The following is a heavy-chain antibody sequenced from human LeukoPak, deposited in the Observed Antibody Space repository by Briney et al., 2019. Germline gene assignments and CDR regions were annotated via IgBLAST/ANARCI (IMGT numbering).Heavy chain of an antibody. CDR2: INPNSGGT. CDR3: ARVNTGGVWFDP. V-gene: IGHV1-2*02. Sequence: ASVKVSCKASGYTFTGYYMHWVRQAAGQGLEWMGWINPNSGGTNYAQKFQGRLTMTRDTSISTAYMELSRLRSDDTDVYYCARVNTGGVWFDPWGQGTLVTVSS. D-gene: IGHD3-16*01. CDR1: GYTFTGYY. J-gene: IGHJ5*02.